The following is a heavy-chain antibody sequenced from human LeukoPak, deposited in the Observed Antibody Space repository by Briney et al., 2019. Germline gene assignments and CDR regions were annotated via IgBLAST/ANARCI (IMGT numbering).Heavy chain of an antibody. D-gene: IGHD3-22*01. CDR3: TREDYDSSGYYLDY. Sequence: GGSLRLSCTASGFTFGDYAMSWFRQAPGKGLEWVGFIRSKAYGGTTEYAASVKGRFTISRDHSKSIAYLQMNSLKTEDTAVYYCTREDYDSSGYYLDYWGQGTLVTVSS. CDR2: IRSKAYGGTT. V-gene: IGHV3-49*03. CDR1: GFTFGDYA. J-gene: IGHJ4*02.